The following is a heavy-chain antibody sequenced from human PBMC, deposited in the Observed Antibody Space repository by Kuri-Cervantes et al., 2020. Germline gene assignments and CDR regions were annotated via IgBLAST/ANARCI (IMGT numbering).Heavy chain of an antibody. J-gene: IGHJ6*02. V-gene: IGHV1-8*01. CDR2: MNPNSGNT. CDR1: GYTFTSYD. Sequence: ASVKVSCKASGYTFTSYDINWVRQATGQGLEWMGWMNPNSGNTGYAQKFQGRVTMTRNTSISTAYMELSSLRSEDTAVYYCARDTLAFNDYITHLGDVWGQGTTVTVSS. CDR3: ARDTLAFNDYITHLGDV. D-gene: IGHD4-11*01.